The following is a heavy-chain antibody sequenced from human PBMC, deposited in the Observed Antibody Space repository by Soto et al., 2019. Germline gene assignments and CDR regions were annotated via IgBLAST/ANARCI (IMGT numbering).Heavy chain of an antibody. CDR3: AKDIWRLEVPAAISYDY. D-gene: IGHD2-2*01. J-gene: IGHJ4*02. CDR1: GFTFDDYA. CDR2: ISWNSGSI. Sequence: GGSLRLSCAASGFTFDDYAMHWVRQAPGKGLEWVSGISWNSGSIGYADSVKGRFTISRDNAKNSLYLQMNSLRAEDTALYYCAKDIWRLEVPAAISYDYWGQGTLVTVSS. V-gene: IGHV3-9*01.